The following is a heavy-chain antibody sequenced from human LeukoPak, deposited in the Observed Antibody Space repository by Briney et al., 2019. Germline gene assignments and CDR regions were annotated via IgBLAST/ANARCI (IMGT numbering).Heavy chain of an antibody. CDR2: ISGSGGST. V-gene: IGHV3-23*01. Sequence: GGSPRLSCAASGFTFSSYAMSWVRQAPGKGLEWVSAISGSGGSTYYADSVKGRFTISRDNSKNTLYLQMNSLRAEDTAVYYCAKAQGPTPYYYGMDVWGQGTTVTVSS. J-gene: IGHJ6*02. CDR3: AKAQGPTPYYYGMDV. CDR1: GFTFSSYA.